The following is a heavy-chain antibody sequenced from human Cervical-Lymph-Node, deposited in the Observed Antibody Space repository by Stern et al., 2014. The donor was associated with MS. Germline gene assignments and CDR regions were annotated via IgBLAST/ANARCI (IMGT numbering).Heavy chain of an antibody. CDR2: ISRSSSTI. Sequence: EVQLEESGGGLVQPGGSLRLSCAASGFTFSSYSMNWVRQAPGKGLEWVSYISRSSSTIYYAVSVKGRFTISRDNAKNSLYLQMNSLRDEDTAVYYCARNPGSQDFYYYYGMDVWGQGTTVTVSS. D-gene: IGHD1-1*01. J-gene: IGHJ6*02. CDR1: GFTFSSYS. V-gene: IGHV3-48*02. CDR3: ARNPGSQDFYYYYGMDV.